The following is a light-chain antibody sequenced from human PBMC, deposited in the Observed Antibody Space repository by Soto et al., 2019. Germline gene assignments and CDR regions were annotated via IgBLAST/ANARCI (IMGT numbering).Light chain of an antibody. CDR3: SSYTSSYIYV. J-gene: IGLJ1*01. Sequence: QSVLAQPPSASGSPGQSITISCTGSSSDVGGYNYVSWYQQYPGKAPSLIIYEVSNRPSGVSDRFSGSKSGNTASLTISGLQAEDEADYYCSSYTSSYIYVFGTGTKVTVL. V-gene: IGLV2-14*01. CDR2: EVS. CDR1: SSDVGGYNY.